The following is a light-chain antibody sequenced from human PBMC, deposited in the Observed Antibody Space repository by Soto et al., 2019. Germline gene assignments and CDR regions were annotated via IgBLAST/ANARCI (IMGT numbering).Light chain of an antibody. CDR2: YDD. Sequence: QSVLTQPPSVSGAPGQRVTISCSGSSSNIGNNAVNWYQQLPGRAPRALIYYDDLLPSGVSKRFSGSKSGTSVSLAISGLQSDDEADYYGAAWDDTLSGVVFGGGTKLTVL. J-gene: IGLJ3*02. CDR3: AAWDDTLSGVV. CDR1: SSNIGNNA. V-gene: IGLV1-36*01.